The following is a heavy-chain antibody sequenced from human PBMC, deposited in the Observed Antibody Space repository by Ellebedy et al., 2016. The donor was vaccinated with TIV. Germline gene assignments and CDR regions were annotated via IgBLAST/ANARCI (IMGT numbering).Heavy chain of an antibody. CDR3: AKDRMVRGLIIGDNWFDP. Sequence: GESLKISXAASGFTFNSHAMSWVRQAPGKGLEWVSAISGSGGSTYYADSVKGRFTISRDNSKNTLYLQMNSLRAEDTAVYYCAKDRMVRGLIIGDNWFDPWGQGTLVTVSS. V-gene: IGHV3-23*01. J-gene: IGHJ5*02. D-gene: IGHD3-10*01. CDR1: GFTFNSHA. CDR2: ISGSGGST.